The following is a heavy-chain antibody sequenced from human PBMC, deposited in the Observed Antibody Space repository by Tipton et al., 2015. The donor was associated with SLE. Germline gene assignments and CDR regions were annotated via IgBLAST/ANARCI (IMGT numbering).Heavy chain of an antibody. Sequence: TLSLTCDVSGYSIGSGYYWSWIRQPPGKGLEWIGEINHSGSTNYNPSLKSRGTISVDKSNNQFSLRLSSVTAADTAVYYCARGSGGTYCDAFDIWGQGTLVTVSS. V-gene: IGHV4-34*01. CDR1: GYSIGSGYY. J-gene: IGHJ3*02. D-gene: IGHD1-26*01. CDR2: INHSGST. CDR3: ARGSGGTYCDAFDI.